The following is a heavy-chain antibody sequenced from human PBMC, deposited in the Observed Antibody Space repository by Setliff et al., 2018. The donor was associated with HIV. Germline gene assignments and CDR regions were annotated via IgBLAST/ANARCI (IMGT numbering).Heavy chain of an antibody. CDR1: GYTLSSHT. CDR3: ARERGGWGVLDI. D-gene: IGHD3-16*01. J-gene: IGHJ3*02. V-gene: IGHV1-3*01. Sequence: GASVKVSCKASGYTLSSHTMHWVRQAPGQRLEWMGWITAGNGNTKYSQKFQGRVTITRDTSANTAYMELTSLRSEDTAMFYCARERGGWGVLDIWGQGTVVTVSS. CDR2: ITAGNGNT.